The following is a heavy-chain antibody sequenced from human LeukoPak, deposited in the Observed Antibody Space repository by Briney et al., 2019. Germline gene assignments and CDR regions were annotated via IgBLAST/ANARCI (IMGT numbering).Heavy chain of an antibody. CDR2: ISPILSIT. CDR1: GGTFSSYA. J-gene: IGHJ4*02. Sequence: SVKLSCKASGGTFSSYAISWVRQAPGQGLEWMGRISPILSITNYAQKFQGRVTITADKSTSTAYMELSSLRSEDTAVYYCARVDWNDGRLNNFDYWGQGTLVTVSS. CDR3: ARVDWNDGRLNNFDY. V-gene: IGHV1-69*04. D-gene: IGHD1-1*01.